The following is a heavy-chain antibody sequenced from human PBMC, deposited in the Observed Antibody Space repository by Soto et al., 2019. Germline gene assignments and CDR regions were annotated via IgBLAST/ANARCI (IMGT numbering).Heavy chain of an antibody. D-gene: IGHD1-7*01. Sequence: QVQLVESGGGVVQPGRSLRLSCSASGFTFSDFEMYWVRQPPGKGLDWVSFISYDGSNQYYAGSVKGRFTVSRDNSKNTLFLLMNSLRPEDTAVYFCARRTGTAPLFDSWGQGTLGTVSS. V-gene: IGHV3-30-3*01. J-gene: IGHJ4*02. CDR3: ARRTGTAPLFDS. CDR1: GFTFSDFE. CDR2: ISYDGSNQ.